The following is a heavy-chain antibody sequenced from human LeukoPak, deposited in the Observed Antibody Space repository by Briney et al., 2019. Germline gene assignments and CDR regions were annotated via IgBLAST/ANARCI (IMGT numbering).Heavy chain of an antibody. CDR3: ARGLRVNANRITMVRGVILGY. Sequence: GASVKVSCKASGYTFTSYDINWVRQATGQGLEWMGWMDPNSGNTGYAQKFQGRVTMTRNTSISTAYMELSSLRSEDTAVYYCARGLRVNANRITMVRGVILGYWGQGTLVTVSS. D-gene: IGHD3-10*01. J-gene: IGHJ4*02. V-gene: IGHV1-8*01. CDR2: MDPNSGNT. CDR1: GYTFTSYD.